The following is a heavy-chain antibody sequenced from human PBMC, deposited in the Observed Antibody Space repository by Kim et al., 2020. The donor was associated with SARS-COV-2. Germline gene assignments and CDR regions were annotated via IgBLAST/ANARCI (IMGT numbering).Heavy chain of an antibody. V-gene: IGHV1-18*01. D-gene: IGHD6-19*01. Sequence: ASVKVSCKASGYTFTSYGISWVRQAPGQGLEWMGWISAYNGNTNYAQKLQGRVTMTTDTSTSTAYMELRSLRSDDTAVYYCARDSSVLRLQWLVRGYYYYGMDVWGQGTTVTVSS. J-gene: IGHJ6*02. CDR1: GYTFTSYG. CDR2: ISAYNGNT. CDR3: ARDSSVLRLQWLVRGYYYYGMDV.